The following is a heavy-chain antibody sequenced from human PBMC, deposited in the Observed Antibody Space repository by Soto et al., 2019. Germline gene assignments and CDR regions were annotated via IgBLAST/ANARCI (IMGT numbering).Heavy chain of an antibody. CDR1: GGSLRNSV. J-gene: IGHJ4*02. CDR3: ERLGHPGH. V-gene: IGHV1-69*01. CDR2: VIPILGTA. Sequence: QVQLVQSGAAVKKPGSSVNVSCTASGGSLRNSVISWVRQAPAQRREWMGGVIPILGTANYAQKFQGRVTMTADEATNTAYKDLSSLSPDDTAVYHCERLGHPGHWGPGTLVSVSS.